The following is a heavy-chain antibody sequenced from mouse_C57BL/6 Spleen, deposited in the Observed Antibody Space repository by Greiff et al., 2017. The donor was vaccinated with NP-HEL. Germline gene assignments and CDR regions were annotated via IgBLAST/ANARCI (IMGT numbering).Heavy chain of an antibody. CDR3: ARDGYYWYVDV. J-gene: IGHJ1*03. V-gene: IGHV1-59*01. CDR1: GYTFTSYW. CDR2: IDPSDSYT. D-gene: IGHD2-3*01. Sequence: QVQLKQPGAELVRPGTSVKLSCKASGYTFTSYWMHWVKQRPGQGLEWIGVIDPSDSYTNYNQKFKGKATLTVDTSSSTAYMQLSSLTSEDSAVYYCARDGYYWYVDVWGTGTTVTVSS.